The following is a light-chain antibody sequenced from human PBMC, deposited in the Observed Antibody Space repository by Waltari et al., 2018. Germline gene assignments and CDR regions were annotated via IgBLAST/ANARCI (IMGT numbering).Light chain of an antibody. CDR2: DAS. CDR1: QSVSSN. J-gene: IGKJ1*01. V-gene: IGKV3-15*01. CDR3: QQYNTYPWT. Sequence: EIVMTQSPATLSVSPGERATLSCRASQSVSSNLAWYQQKPGQPLRLLIFDASRRATGIPARFSGSGSGTEFTLTISSLQSEDFAVYYCQQYNTYPWTFGQGTKVEIK.